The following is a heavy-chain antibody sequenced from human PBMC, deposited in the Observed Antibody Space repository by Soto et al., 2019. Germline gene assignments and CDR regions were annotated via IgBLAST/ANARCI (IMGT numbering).Heavy chain of an antibody. CDR1: GGTFSSYT. D-gene: IGHD6-6*01. Sequence: ASVKVSCKASGGTFSSYTISWVRQAPGQGLEWMGRIIPILGIANYAQKFQGRVTITADKSTSTAYMELSSLRSEDTAVYYCARSRIAARLVSDFDYWGQGTLVTVSS. CDR3: ARSRIAARLVSDFDY. V-gene: IGHV1-69*02. CDR2: IIPILGIA. J-gene: IGHJ4*02.